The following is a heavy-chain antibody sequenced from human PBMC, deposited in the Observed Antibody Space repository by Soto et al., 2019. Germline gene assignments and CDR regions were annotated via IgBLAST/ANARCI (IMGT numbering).Heavy chain of an antibody. CDR1: EVTFVDYA. J-gene: IGHJ4*02. CDR3: AKSISSGWYLAFDY. V-gene: IGHV3-9*01. CDR2: ISWNSGSI. D-gene: IGHD6-13*01. Sequence: PLSLSYAASEVTFVDYAMHWVRPNPGKGLEWVSGISWNSGSIGYADSVKGRFTISRDNSKNTLYLQMNSLRVEDTAVYYCAKSISSGWYLAFDYWGQGAPVTGSS.